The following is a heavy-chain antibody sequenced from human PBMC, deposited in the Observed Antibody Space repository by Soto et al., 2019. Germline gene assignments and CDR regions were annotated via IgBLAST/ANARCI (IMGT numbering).Heavy chain of an antibody. CDR2: ISAYNGNT. D-gene: IGHD1-1*01. CDR3: AREGLVLVPTTVNSDDYCYAMDV. J-gene: IGHJ6*01. V-gene: IGHV1-18*01. CDR1: GYTFASYA. Sequence: ASVKVTCKASGYTFASYAISWMRQAPGQGLEWMGWISAYNGNTNYAQKLQGRVTMTTDTSTSTAYMELRSLRSEDTAVYYCAREGLVLVPTTVNSDDYCYAMDVRGQGTTVTVSS.